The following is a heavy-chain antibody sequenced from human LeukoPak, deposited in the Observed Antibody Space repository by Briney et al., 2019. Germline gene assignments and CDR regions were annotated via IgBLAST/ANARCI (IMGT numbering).Heavy chain of an antibody. V-gene: IGHV3-23*01. Sequence: GGSLRLSCAASGFTFSNYAMNWVRQAPGKGLEWVSLISGSTGSTYYADSVKGRFTISRDNSKNTLYYQLDSLTAEDTAVYYCAKDRASATYEYFQYWGQGTQVTVSS. CDR2: ISGSTGST. CDR1: GFTFSNYA. D-gene: IGHD3-10*01. CDR3: AKDRASATYEYFQY. J-gene: IGHJ1*01.